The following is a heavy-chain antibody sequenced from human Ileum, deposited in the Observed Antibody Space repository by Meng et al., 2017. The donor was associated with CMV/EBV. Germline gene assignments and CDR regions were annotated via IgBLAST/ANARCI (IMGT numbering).Heavy chain of an antibody. CDR3: AGDRWGPEY. J-gene: IGHJ4*02. D-gene: IGHD3-16*01. Sequence: LSCAASGFPFSRSWMHWARQAPGKGLVWVSRINSAANITHYAGSVKGRFAISRDNAKNTLYLQMNSLRVEDTAVYYCAGDRWGPEYWGQGTLVTVSS. CDR1: GFPFSRSW. V-gene: IGHV3-74*01. CDR2: INSAANIT.